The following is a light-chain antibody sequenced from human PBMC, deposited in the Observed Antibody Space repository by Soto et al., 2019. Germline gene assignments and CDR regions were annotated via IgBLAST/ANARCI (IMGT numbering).Light chain of an antibody. CDR2: DVS. J-gene: IGLJ1*01. CDR3: YSYAGSYTFYV. CDR1: SSDVGGYNY. V-gene: IGLV2-11*01. Sequence: QSVLTQPRSVSGSPGQSVTISCTGTSSDVGGYNYVSWYQQYPGKAPKLMIYDVSKRPSGVPDRFSGSKSGNTASLTISGLQAEDEADYYCYSYAGSYTFYVFGTGTKGTVL.